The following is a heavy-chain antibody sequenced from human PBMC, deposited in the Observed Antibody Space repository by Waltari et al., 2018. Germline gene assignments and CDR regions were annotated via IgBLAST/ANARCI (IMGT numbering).Heavy chain of an antibody. V-gene: IGHV1-2*06. J-gene: IGHJ5*02. CDR2: INPNSGGT. CDR3: ARDQRGIAAAGTPSWFDP. CDR1: GYTFTGYY. Sequence: QVQLVQSGAEVKKPGASVKVSCKASGYTFTGYYMHWVRQAPGHGLEWMGRINPNSGGTNYAQKFQGRVTMTRDTSISTAYMELSRLRSDDTAVYYCARDQRGIAAAGTPSWFDPWGQGTLVTVSS. D-gene: IGHD6-13*01.